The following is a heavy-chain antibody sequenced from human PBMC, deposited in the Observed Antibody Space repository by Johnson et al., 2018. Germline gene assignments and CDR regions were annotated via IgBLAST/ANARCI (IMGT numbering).Heavy chain of an antibody. CDR2: ISGNGDDT. V-gene: IGHV3-23*04. Sequence: VQLVESGGGLVQPGGSRRLSCAASGFTFGSRAITWVRQAPGKGLEWVSTISGNGDDTYYPDSVKGRFILSRDNSKNTLDLQMHTLRVEDTAVYCCATGGHFSHMDFWGKGTTVTVSS. CDR1: GFTFGSRA. J-gene: IGHJ6*03. CDR3: ATGGHFSHMDF.